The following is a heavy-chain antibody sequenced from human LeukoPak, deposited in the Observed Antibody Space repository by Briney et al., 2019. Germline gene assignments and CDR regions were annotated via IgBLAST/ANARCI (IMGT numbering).Heavy chain of an antibody. CDR2: IYSGGST. D-gene: IGHD3-9*01. CDR3: ARDRLHYDSLTGYPAD. J-gene: IGHJ4*02. Sequence: PGGSLKLSCANSGFXVSSNYIRWVRQAPGKGLEWVSVIYSGGSTHYAYSVKGRFTISRDNSKNTLYLQMNSLRAEDTAVYYCARDRLHYDSLTGYPADWGQGTLVTVSS. CDR1: GFXVSSNY. V-gene: IGHV3-66*01.